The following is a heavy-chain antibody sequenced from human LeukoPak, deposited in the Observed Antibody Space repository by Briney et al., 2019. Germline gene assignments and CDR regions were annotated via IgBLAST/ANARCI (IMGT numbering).Heavy chain of an antibody. CDR1: GFAFNVFG. Sequence: GGSLRLSCEGSGFAFNVFGMHWIRQAPGKGLEWVAFIKADGVFTNYAEAVKGRFTISRDNSDNTVFLQMESVRPDDTAVYYCARKLMSSRRFEYWGQGTLVTVSS. D-gene: IGHD2-8*01. CDR3: ARKLMSSRRFEY. J-gene: IGHJ4*02. CDR2: IKADGVFT. V-gene: IGHV3-30*02.